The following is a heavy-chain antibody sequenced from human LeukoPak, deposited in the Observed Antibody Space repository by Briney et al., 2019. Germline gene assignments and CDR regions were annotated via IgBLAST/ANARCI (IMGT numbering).Heavy chain of an antibody. V-gene: IGHV3-23*01. CDR1: GFTFSSYA. CDR3: AKVVMVRGVIHWFDP. CDR2: ISGSGGST. J-gene: IGHJ5*02. Sequence: GESLKISCAASGFTFSSYAMSWVRQAPGKGLEWVSAISGSGGSTYYADSVKGRFTISRDNSKNTLYLQMNSLRAEDTAVYYCAKVVMVRGVIHWFDPWGQGTLVTVSS. D-gene: IGHD3-10*01.